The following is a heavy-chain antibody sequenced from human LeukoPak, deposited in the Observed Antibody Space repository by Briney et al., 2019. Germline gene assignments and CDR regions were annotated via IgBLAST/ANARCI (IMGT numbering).Heavy chain of an antibody. J-gene: IGHJ4*02. CDR1: GFTFTNYV. V-gene: IGHV3-23*01. D-gene: IGHD6-6*01. Sequence: RAGGSLRLSCAASGFTFTNYVMTWVRQAPGKGLEWLSGISVSGADTYYADSVKGRFTISRDNSKNTVSLRLNSLRAEDSAIYYCASRKEYSTSSVFYWGQETLVTVSS. CDR3: ASRKEYSTSSVFY. CDR2: ISVSGADT.